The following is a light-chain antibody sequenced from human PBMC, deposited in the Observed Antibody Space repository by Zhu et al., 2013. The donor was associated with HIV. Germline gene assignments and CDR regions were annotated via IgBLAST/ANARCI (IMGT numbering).Light chain of an antibody. V-gene: IGKV2D-29*01. CDR3: MQGLQVPYT. Sequence: DIVLTQTPVSLSVTPGQPASISCKSSQNLLHSDGRTYLYWYLRKPGQPPQLLIFEVSNRFSGVPERFSGSGSGTDFALKISRVEAEDVGVYYCMQGLQVPYTFGQGDQVGDQT. J-gene: IGKJ2*01. CDR2: EVS. CDR1: QNLLHSDGRTY.